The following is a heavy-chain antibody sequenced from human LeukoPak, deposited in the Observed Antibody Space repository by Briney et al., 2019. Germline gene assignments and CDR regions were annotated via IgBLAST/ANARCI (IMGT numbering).Heavy chain of an antibody. CDR3: ARGGSHYYEFDF. Sequence: GGSLRLSCAASGFTFTSYSMNWVRQAPGKGLEWVSCISSSSAYIYYADSLKGRFTISRDNAKNSMYLQMNSLRAEDTAVYHCARGGSHYYEFDFWGQGTLVTVSS. J-gene: IGHJ4*02. V-gene: IGHV3-21*01. CDR2: ISSSSAYI. CDR1: GFTFTSYS. D-gene: IGHD1-26*01.